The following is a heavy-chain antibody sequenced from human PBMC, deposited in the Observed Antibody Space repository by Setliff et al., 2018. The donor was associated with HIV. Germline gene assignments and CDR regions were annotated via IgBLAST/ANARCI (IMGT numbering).Heavy chain of an antibody. Sequence: LSLTCSVSGGSITNFYWHWIRQTAGMRLELIGRVLSNGDPYYSPSLKSRVTISVDTSQSHVSLTLTSVTAADTDGYYCARSYCVGGNCRYGLSYFDFWGQGALVTVSS. V-gene: IGHV4-4*07. CDR1: GGSITNFY. J-gene: IGHJ4*02. CDR3: ARSYCVGGNCRYGLSYFDF. D-gene: IGHD2-15*01. CDR2: VLSNGDP.